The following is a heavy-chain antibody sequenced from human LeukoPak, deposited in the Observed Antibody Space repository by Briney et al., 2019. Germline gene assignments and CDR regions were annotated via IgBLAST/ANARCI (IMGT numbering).Heavy chain of an antibody. J-gene: IGHJ4*02. D-gene: IGHD5-24*01. CDR1: GGTFSSYA. Sequence: ASVTVSCKASGGTFSSYAISWVRQAPGQGLEWMGWINPNSGGTNYAQKFQGRVTMTRDTSISTAYMELSRLRSDDTAVYYCARVLLSRDGYYKEDDYWGQGTLVTVSS. V-gene: IGHV1-2*02. CDR2: INPNSGGT. CDR3: ARVLLSRDGYYKEDDY.